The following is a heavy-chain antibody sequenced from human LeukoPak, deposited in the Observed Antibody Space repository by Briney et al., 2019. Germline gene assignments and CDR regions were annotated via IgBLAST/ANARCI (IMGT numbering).Heavy chain of an antibody. CDR3: AQLLDDNPIRWYFGL. CDR2: ISDSGDTP. CDR1: GFTFSNYA. V-gene: IGHV3-23*01. Sequence: GGSLRLSCTASGFTFSNYAMSWVRQAPGKGLKWVSSISDSGDTPYYADSVKGLFTISRDNSKNTLYLQMSSLRAGDTAVYYCAQLLDDNPIRWYFGLWGRGTLVTVSS. D-gene: IGHD1-14*01. J-gene: IGHJ2*01.